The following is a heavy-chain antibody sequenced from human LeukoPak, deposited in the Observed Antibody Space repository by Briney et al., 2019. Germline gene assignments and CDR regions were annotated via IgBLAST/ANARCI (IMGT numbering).Heavy chain of an antibody. CDR2: INHSGST. V-gene: IGHV4-34*01. Sequence: SETLSLTCAVYGGSFSGYYWSWIRQPPGKGLEWIGEINHSGSTNYNPSLKSRVTISVEKSKNQFSLKLSSVTAADTAVYYCARATTTTVYIYYYYYMDVWGKGTTVTVSS. CDR3: ARATTTTVYIYYYYYMDV. J-gene: IGHJ6*03. CDR1: GGSFSGYY. D-gene: IGHD4-17*01.